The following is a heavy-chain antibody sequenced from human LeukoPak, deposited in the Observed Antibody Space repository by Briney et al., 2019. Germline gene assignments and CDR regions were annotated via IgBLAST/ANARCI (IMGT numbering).Heavy chain of an antibody. CDR3: ARSMGSVVVISHFDH. CDR1: GGSISSDTYS. V-gene: IGHV4-31*03. J-gene: IGHJ4*02. CDR2: IYYSGST. D-gene: IGHD3-22*01. Sequence: PSQTLSLTCTVSGGSISSDTYSWSWIRQHPGKGMEWIGYIYYSGSTYYNPSLRSRVTISVDTSKNQFSLKLSSVTAADTAVYYCARSMGSVVVISHFDHWGQGALVTVSS.